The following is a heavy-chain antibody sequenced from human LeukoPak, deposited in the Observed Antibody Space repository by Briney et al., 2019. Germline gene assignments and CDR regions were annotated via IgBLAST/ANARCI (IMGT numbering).Heavy chain of an antibody. CDR2: ISSSSTYI. V-gene: IGHV3-21*01. CDR3: ASRPGDFIDSSVYYNF. CDR1: GFTFSSYA. Sequence: GGSLRPSCAASGFTFSSYAMSWVRQAPGKGLEWVASISSSSTYIYYTNSVKGRFAISRDNARNSVHLQMTSLRTEDTAVYYCASRPGDFIDSSVYYNFWGQGTLVTVSS. D-gene: IGHD3-22*01. J-gene: IGHJ4*02.